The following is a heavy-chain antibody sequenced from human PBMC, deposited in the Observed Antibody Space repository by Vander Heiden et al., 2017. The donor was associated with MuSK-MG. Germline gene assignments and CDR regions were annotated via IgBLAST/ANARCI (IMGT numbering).Heavy chain of an antibody. V-gene: IGHV3-21*01. Sequence: EVPLVESGGGLVKPGGSLRLSCAASGFPFRGYSMNWVRQAPGKGLEWVSSISSSSSYIYYADSVKGRFTISRDNAKNSLYLQMNSRRAEDTAVYYCARVGVTTYYYYGMDAWGQGTTGTVSS. J-gene: IGHJ6*02. CDR3: ARVGVTTYYYYGMDA. CDR2: ISSSSSYI. D-gene: IGHD4-17*01. CDR1: GFPFRGYS.